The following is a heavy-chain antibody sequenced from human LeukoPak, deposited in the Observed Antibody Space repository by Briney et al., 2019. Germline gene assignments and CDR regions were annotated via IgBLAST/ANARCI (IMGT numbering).Heavy chain of an antibody. V-gene: IGHV4-4*07. CDR2: IYASGTT. CDR1: DDSISSYY. D-gene: IGHD3-10*01. Sequence: SETLSLTCTVSDDSISSYYWSWLRQPAGKGLEWIGRIYASGTTNYNPSLKSRVTISIDTSKNQFSLKLSSVTAADTAVYYCARGLWFGDENPPYFDYWGQGTLVTVSS. CDR3: ARGLWFGDENPPYFDY. J-gene: IGHJ4*02.